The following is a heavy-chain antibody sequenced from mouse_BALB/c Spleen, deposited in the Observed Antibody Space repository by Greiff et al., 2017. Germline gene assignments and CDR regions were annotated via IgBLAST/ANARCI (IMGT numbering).Heavy chain of an antibody. D-gene: IGHD4-1*01. CDR3: ARFGTGAMDY. Sequence: QVQLKESGAELVKPGASVKLSCKASGYTFTSYWMHWVKQRPGQGLEWIGEINPSNGRTNYNEKFKSKATLTVDKSSSTAYMQLSSLTSEDSAVYYCARFGTGAMDYWGQGTSVTVSS. CDR2: INPSNGRT. CDR1: GYTFTSYW. J-gene: IGHJ4*01. V-gene: IGHV1S81*02.